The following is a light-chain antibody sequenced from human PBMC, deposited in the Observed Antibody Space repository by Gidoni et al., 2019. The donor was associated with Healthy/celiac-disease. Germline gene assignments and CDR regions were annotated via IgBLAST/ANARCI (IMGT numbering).Light chain of an antibody. CDR2: EVS. CDR1: TRDVGAYNY. CDR3: SSYAGSNAVV. V-gene: IGLV2-8*01. J-gene: IGLJ2*01. Sequence: QPALPQPPSASASPGQSVTISCTGTTRDVGAYNYVPWNQQHPGKAPKLMIYEVSKRPSGVPDRFSGSKSGNTASLTVSGLQAEDEADYYCSSYAGSNAVVFGGGTKLTVL.